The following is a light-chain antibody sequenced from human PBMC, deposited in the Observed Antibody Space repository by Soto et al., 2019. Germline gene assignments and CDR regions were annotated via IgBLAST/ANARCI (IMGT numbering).Light chain of an antibody. CDR2: SAS. J-gene: IGKJ5*01. Sequence: DIQMTQSPSSLSASVGDRVTITCRASQDISVYLAWYQQKPGKVPKLLIYSASTLQSGVPSRFSGSGSGTDFTLTISSLLPEDVATYYCQKFNTSPLTFGHGTRLEIK. CDR1: QDISVY. V-gene: IGKV1-27*01. CDR3: QKFNTSPLT.